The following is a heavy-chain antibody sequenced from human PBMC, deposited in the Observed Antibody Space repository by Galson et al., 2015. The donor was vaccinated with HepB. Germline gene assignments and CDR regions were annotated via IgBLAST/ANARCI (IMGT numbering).Heavy chain of an antibody. J-gene: IGHJ4*02. CDR2: TYYRSKWYN. Sequence: CAISGDSVSSNSAAWNWIRQSPSRGLEWLGRTYYRSKWYNDYAVSVKSRITINPDTSKNQFSLQLNSVTPEDTAVYYCARGPYDSWSGYYLDYWGQGTLVTVSS. CDR3: ARGPYDSWSGYYLDY. CDR1: GDSVSSNSAA. V-gene: IGHV6-1*01. D-gene: IGHD3-3*01.